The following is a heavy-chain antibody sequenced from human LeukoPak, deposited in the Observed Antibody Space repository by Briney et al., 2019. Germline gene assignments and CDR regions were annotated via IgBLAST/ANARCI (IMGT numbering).Heavy chain of an antibody. Sequence: PGGSLRLSCAASGFTFSDYYMSWIRQAPGKGLEWLGLIGSEPYGAKTEYAASVKGRFTISRDDSNNTAFLQVNSLKTEDTAVYYCARELWFGDFFSPFDPWGQGTLVIVSS. V-gene: IGHV3-71*01. CDR1: GFTFSDYY. CDR2: IGSEPYGAKT. CDR3: ARELWFGDFFSPFDP. J-gene: IGHJ5*02. D-gene: IGHD3-10*01.